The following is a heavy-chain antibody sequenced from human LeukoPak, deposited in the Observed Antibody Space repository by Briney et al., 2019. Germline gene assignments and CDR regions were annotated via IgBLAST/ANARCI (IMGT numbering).Heavy chain of an antibody. V-gene: IGHV4-59*01. J-gene: IGHJ4*02. D-gene: IGHD6-13*01. CDR1: GGSISSYY. Sequence: PSETLSLTCTVSGGSISSYYWSWIRQPPGKGLEWIGYIYYSGSTNYNPSLKSRVTISVDTSKNQFSLKLSSVTAADTAVYYCARSRYSYSSSWDYWGQGTLVTVSS. CDR2: IYYSGST. CDR3: ARSRYSYSSSWDY.